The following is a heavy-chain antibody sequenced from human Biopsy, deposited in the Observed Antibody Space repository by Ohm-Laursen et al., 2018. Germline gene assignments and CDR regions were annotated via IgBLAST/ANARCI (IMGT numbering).Heavy chain of an antibody. Sequence: SLRLSCAASGFTFSNYAMGWVRQAPGKGLECVSSTGSDARSTLYADSVQGRFTISRDNSKNTLYLQIDNLRAEDTALYYCARAGPYYSDFWGQGTLVTVSS. CDR1: GFTFSNYA. CDR2: TGSDARST. J-gene: IGHJ4*02. CDR3: ARAGPYYSDF. V-gene: IGHV3-23*01.